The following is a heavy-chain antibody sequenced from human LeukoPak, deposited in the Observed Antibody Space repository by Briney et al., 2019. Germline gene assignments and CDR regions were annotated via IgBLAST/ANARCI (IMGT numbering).Heavy chain of an antibody. Sequence: GGSLRLSCAATGFTFSSYAMSWVRQAPGKGLEWVSAISGSGGSTYYADSVKGRFTISRDNSKNTLYLQMNSLRAEDTAVYYCAKDRTYSSSWPEYFQHWGQGTLVTVSS. CDR2: ISGSGGST. CDR3: AKDRTYSSSWPEYFQH. J-gene: IGHJ1*01. CDR1: GFTFSSYA. D-gene: IGHD6-13*01. V-gene: IGHV3-23*01.